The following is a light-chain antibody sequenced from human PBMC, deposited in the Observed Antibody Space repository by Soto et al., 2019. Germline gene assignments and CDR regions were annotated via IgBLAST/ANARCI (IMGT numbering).Light chain of an antibody. CDR3: QQYNSYT. CDR2: KAS. J-gene: IGKJ1*01. V-gene: IGKV1-5*03. Sequence: DIQMTQSPSTLSGSVGDRVTITCRASQTISSWLAWYQQKPGKAPKLLIYKASTLKSGVPSRFSGSGSGTEFTITISSLQPDDFATYYCQQYNSYTFGQGTKVDNK. CDR1: QTISSW.